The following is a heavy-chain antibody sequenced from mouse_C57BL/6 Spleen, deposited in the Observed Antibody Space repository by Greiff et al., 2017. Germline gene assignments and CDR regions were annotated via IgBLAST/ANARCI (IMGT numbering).Heavy chain of an antibody. CDR2: INPKDGTT. V-gene: IGHV1-39*01. CDR1: GYSFTDYN. Sequence: VQLQQSGPELVRPGASVKISCKASGYSFTDYNMNWVKQSPGQSLEWIGVINPKDGTTSYNQKFKGKATLTVDQSSSTAYMPLNSLTSEDSAVYSCARWRYYGYDKDFAYWGQGTLVTVSS. D-gene: IGHD2-2*01. CDR3: ARWRYYGYDKDFAY. J-gene: IGHJ3*01.